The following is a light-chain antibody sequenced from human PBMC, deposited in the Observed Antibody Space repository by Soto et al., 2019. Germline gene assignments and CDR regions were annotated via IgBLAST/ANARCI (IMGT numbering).Light chain of an antibody. J-gene: IGKJ2*01. CDR2: AAA. CDR3: QQTYSTTHS. CDR1: QNIERY. Sequence: DIQMTQSPSSLSASIGDRVTISCLASQNIERYLNWYQHKPGRAPQLLMFAAANLETGVPTRFSGSGSGTDFTLTITSLQPEDFATYYCQQTYSTTHSFGQGTKVDI. V-gene: IGKV1-39*01.